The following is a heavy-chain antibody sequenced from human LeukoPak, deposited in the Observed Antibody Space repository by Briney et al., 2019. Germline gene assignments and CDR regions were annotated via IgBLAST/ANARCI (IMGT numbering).Heavy chain of an antibody. Sequence: SETLSLTCAVYGGSFTGSYWSWIRQPPGKGLEWIGEINHSGSTNYTPSLKSRVTISVDTSKKQFSLKLSSVTAADTAVYYCARVPISGWYIDAFDIWGQGTMVTVSS. V-gene: IGHV4-34*01. D-gene: IGHD6-19*01. CDR1: GGSFTGSY. J-gene: IGHJ3*02. CDR3: ARVPISGWYIDAFDI. CDR2: INHSGST.